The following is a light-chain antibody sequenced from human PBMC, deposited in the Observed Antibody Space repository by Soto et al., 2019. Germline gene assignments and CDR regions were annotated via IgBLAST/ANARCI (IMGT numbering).Light chain of an antibody. J-gene: IGKJ2*01. Sequence: IQMTQSPSSLSASVGERVTIACRSSQTVSKYVNWYQQRPGEVPHLLVYSASALYNGVPSRFSGSGSGTEFTLTISSLQPEDFATYYCLQDYYYPYTFGQGTKLEIK. CDR3: LQDYYYPYT. CDR1: QTVSKY. CDR2: SAS. V-gene: IGKV1-6*01.